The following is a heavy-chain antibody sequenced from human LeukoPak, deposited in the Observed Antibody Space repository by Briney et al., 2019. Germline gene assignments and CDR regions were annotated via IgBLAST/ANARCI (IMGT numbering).Heavy chain of an antibody. V-gene: IGHV3-53*01. D-gene: IGHD2-15*01. Sequence: PGGSLRLSCAVSGFSVDTFMSWVRQAPGKGLEWVSILYGGGATDYADSVKGRFTISRDNSKNTLYLQMNSLRAEDTAVYYCAKSVSYSPAYYFDYWGQGTLVTVSS. J-gene: IGHJ4*02. CDR1: GFSVDTF. CDR2: LYGGGAT. CDR3: AKSVSYSPAYYFDY.